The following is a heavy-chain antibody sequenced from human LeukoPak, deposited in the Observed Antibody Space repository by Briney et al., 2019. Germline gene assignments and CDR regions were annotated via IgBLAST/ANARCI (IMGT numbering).Heavy chain of an antibody. CDR1: GFTFSSYN. V-gene: IGHV3-48*02. J-gene: IGHJ4*02. CDR3: AKSTGYSTTGRDFDS. D-gene: IGHD6-13*01. Sequence: GGSLRLSCAASGFTFSSYNMKWVRQAPGKGLEWISYISSSSSTIFYADSVKGRFTISRDNAKNSLSLQMSSLRDEDTAVYYCAKSTGYSTTGRDFDSWGRGTLVTVSS. CDR2: ISSSSSTI.